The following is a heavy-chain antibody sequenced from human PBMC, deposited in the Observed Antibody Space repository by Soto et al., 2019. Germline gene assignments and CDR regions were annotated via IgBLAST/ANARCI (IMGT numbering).Heavy chain of an antibody. V-gene: IGHV2-5*02. J-gene: IGHJ4*02. D-gene: IGHD5-12*01. CDR3: AHGIVPTMGAYYFDY. CDR1: GFSVSTGGVG. Sequence: QITLKESGPTLVKPTQTLTLTCTFSGFSVSTGGVGVGWIRQPPGKALEWLALSYWGDDKDYSPSLKNRLTINKDTSKNQVVLTMTDIDPVDTATYYCAHGIVPTMGAYYFDYWGQGTLVTVSS. CDR2: SYWGDDK.